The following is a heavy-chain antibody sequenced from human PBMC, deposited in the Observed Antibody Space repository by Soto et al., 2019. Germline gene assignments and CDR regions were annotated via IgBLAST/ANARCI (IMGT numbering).Heavy chain of an antibody. V-gene: IGHV1-69*06. D-gene: IGHD6-13*01. J-gene: IGHJ5*02. CDR3: ARKSKGIAAGVGVLEP. CDR1: WATFSSYA. CDR2: IIPIFGTA. Sequence: PVKVVTRAPWATFSSYAIGWVRQDPGQGLEWMGGIIPIFGTANYAQKFQGRVTITADKSTSTAYMELSSLRSEDTAVYYCARKSKGIAAGVGVLEPWGQGTLVTVSS.